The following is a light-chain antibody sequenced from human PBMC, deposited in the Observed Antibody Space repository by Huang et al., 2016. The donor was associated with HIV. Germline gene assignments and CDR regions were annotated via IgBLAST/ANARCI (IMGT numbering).Light chain of an antibody. CDR2: GAS. CDR1: QSVSRSY. J-gene: IGKJ2*02. V-gene: IGKV3-20*01. Sequence: EIVLTQSPGTLSLSPGERATLSCRASQSVSRSYLAWYQQKPGQAPRLLIYGASSRATGIPDRVSGSGSGTDFTLTISRLEPEDFAVYYCQQYGTSPCTFGQGTKLEIK. CDR3: QQYGTSPCT.